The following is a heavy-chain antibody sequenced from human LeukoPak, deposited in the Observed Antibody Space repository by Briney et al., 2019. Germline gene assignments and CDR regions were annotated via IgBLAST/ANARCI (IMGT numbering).Heavy chain of an antibody. Sequence: GGSLRLSCAASGFTFSSYGMHWVRQPPGKGLEWVSSISGGGGDTYYADSVKGRFTISRDNSKNTLSLQMNSLRVEDTAMYFCAKDIQLSTWGLGTMVTVSS. CDR1: GFTFSSYG. J-gene: IGHJ3*01. CDR3: AKDIQLST. V-gene: IGHV3-23*01. CDR2: ISGGGGDT. D-gene: IGHD5-24*01.